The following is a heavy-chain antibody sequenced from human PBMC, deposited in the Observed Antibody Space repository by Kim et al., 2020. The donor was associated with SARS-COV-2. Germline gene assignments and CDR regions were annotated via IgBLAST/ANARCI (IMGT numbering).Heavy chain of an antibody. Sequence: SETLSLTCTFSGGSISSGGYYWSWIRQHAGKGLEWIGYIYYSGGTYYNLSLKSRVTISVDTSKNQFSLKLSSVTAADTAVYYCARLRITMIVVVDAFDIWGQGTRVTVSS. CDR2: IYYSGGT. J-gene: IGHJ3*02. D-gene: IGHD3-22*01. CDR3: ARLRITMIVVVDAFDI. V-gene: IGHV4-31*03. CDR1: GGSISSGGYY.